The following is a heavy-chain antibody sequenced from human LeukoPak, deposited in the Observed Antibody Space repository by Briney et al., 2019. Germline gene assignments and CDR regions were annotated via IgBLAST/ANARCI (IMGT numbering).Heavy chain of an antibody. CDR2: FDPEDGET. CDR3: ARAEKPNWGNYYYYCMDV. Sequence: EASVKVSCKVSGYTLTELSMHWVRQAPGKGLEWMGGFDPEDGETIYAQKFQGRVTMTEDTSTDTAYMELRSLRPDDTAVYYCARAEKPNWGNYYYYCMDVWGKGTTVTVSS. D-gene: IGHD7-27*01. J-gene: IGHJ6*03. CDR1: GYTLTELS. V-gene: IGHV1-24*01.